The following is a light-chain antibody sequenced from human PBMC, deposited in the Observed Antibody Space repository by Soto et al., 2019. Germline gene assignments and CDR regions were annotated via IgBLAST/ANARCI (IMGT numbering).Light chain of an antibody. CDR1: SSDVGGYNY. V-gene: IGLV2-14*03. CDR2: DVS. Sequence: QSALTQPASVSGSPGQSITISCTGTSSDVGGYNYVSWYQQHPGKAPKLIISDVSNRPSGVSNRFSGSKSGNTASLTISGLQAEDEAGYYCSSYIFSSTYVFGTGTKVTVL. CDR3: SSYIFSSTYV. J-gene: IGLJ1*01.